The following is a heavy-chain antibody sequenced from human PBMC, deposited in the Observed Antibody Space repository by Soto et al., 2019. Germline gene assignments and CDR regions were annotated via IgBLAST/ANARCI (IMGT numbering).Heavy chain of an antibody. CDR2: ISGSGGST. CDR3: AKFPEPTGYSSSWYNY. CDR1: GFTFSSYA. V-gene: IGHV3-23*01. Sequence: GGSLRLSCAASGFTFSSYAMSWVRQAPGKGLEWVSAISGSGGSTYYADSVKGRFTISRDNSKNTLYLQMNSLRAEDTAVYYCAKFPEPTGYSSSWYNYWGQGTLVTVSS. J-gene: IGHJ4*02. D-gene: IGHD6-13*01.